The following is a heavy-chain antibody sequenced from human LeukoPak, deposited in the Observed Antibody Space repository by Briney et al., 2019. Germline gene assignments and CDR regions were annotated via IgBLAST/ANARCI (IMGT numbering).Heavy chain of an antibody. CDR2: ISSSGSTI. CDR1: GFTLSDYY. Sequence: GGSLRLSCAASGFTLSDYYMSWIHQAPGKGLEWVSYISSSGSTIYYADSVKGRFTISRDNAKNSLYLQMNSLRAEDTAVYYCARAVSYYDSSGYYYWGQGTLVTVSS. J-gene: IGHJ4*02. V-gene: IGHV3-11*04. D-gene: IGHD3-22*01. CDR3: ARAVSYYDSSGYYY.